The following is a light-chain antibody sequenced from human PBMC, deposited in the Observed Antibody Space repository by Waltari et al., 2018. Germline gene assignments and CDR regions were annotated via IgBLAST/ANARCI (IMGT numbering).Light chain of an antibody. CDR3: QTWGTGIGV. Sequence: QLVLTQSPSASASLGASVKLTCTLSSGHSSYAIAWHQQQPEKGPRYLMKVNSDGSHTKGDGIPGRFAGASSGAGRYRTISSLQSEDEADYYCQTWGTGIGVFGGGTQLTVL. CDR1: SGHSSYA. CDR2: VNSDGSH. V-gene: IGLV4-69*02. J-gene: IGLJ7*01.